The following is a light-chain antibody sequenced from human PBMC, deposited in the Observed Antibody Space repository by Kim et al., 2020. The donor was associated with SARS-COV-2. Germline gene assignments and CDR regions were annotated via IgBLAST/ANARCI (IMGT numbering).Light chain of an antibody. J-gene: IGLJ3*02. Sequence: GKAGTLSGSRSRGTIASKYVQWYQQRPGSAPTTVIQANNQRPSGVPDRFSGSIDSSSNSASLTISGLRTEDEADYYCQSYDSTNVVFGGGTQLTVL. CDR2: ANN. V-gene: IGLV6-57*03. CDR3: QSYDSTNVV. CDR1: RGTIASKY.